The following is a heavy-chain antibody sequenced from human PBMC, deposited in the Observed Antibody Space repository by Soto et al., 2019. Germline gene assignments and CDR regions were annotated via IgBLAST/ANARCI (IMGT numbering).Heavy chain of an antibody. J-gene: IGHJ4*01. CDR3: ARGRGAAAAYFVF. Sequence: QVQLVESGGGLVKPGGSLRLSCAVSGFTFSDYYMTWIRQAPGKGLEWVSYISSSTSHTNYADSVNGRFTISRDNAKNSLFLQMNSLRAEDTAGYYCARGRGAAAAYFVFWGQGTLVTVSS. V-gene: IGHV3-11*05. CDR1: GFTFSDYY. CDR2: ISSSTSHT. D-gene: IGHD6-13*01.